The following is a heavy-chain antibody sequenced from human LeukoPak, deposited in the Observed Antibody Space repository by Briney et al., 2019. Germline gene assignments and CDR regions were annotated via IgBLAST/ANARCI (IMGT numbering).Heavy chain of an antibody. CDR3: ARSPILGYCSGGSCPHFDP. J-gene: IGHJ5*02. D-gene: IGHD2-15*01. CDR2: IIPRLGTA. V-gene: IGHV1-69*10. Sequence: ASVKVSCKASGGSFNTYAINWIRQAPGQGLEWMGLIIPRLGTANYAQKFQGRVTITADKSTSTAYMELSSLGSEDTAVYYCARSPILGYCSGGSCPHFDPWGQGTLVTVSP. CDR1: GGSFNTYA.